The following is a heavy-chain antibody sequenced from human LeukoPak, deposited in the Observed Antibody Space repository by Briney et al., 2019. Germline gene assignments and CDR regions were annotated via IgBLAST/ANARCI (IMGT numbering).Heavy chain of an antibody. J-gene: IGHJ4*02. CDR3: ATRYSVWPK. CDR2: IYHSGRT. V-gene: IGHV4-4*02. Sequence: SETLSLTCAVSGGSITGSHWCWWTWVRQPPGKGLEWIGEIYHSGRTNYNPSLKSRLTISLDKSNNQFSLTLTSVTAADTAMYYCATRYSVWPKWGPGTLVTVSS. D-gene: IGHD5/OR15-5a*01. CDR1: GGSITGSHW.